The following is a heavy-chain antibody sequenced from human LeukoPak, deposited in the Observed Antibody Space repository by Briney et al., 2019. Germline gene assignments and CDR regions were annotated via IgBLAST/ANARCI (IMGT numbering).Heavy chain of an antibody. CDR3: ARGTTTVTTANWFDP. CDR2: IYYSGST. J-gene: IGHJ5*02. D-gene: IGHD4-17*01. Sequence: PSETLSLTCTVSGGSISSYYWSWIRQPPGKGLEWIGYIYYSGSTNYNPSLKSRVTLSVDTSKNQFSLKLSSVTAADTAVYYCARGTTTVTTANWFDPWGQGTLVTVSS. V-gene: IGHV4-59*01. CDR1: GGSISSYY.